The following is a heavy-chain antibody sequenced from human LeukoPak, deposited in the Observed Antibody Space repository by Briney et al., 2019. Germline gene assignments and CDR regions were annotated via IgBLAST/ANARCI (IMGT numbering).Heavy chain of an antibody. Sequence: ASVKVSCKASGYTFTGYYMHWVRQAPGQGLEWMGWINPNSGGTNYAQKFQGRVTMTRDTSISTAYMELSRLRSDDTAVYYCARDPHYTGELLSDYYFDYWGQGTLVTVSS. J-gene: IGHJ4*02. D-gene: IGHD1-26*01. V-gene: IGHV1-2*02. CDR2: INPNSGGT. CDR1: GYTFTGYY. CDR3: ARDPHYTGELLSDYYFDY.